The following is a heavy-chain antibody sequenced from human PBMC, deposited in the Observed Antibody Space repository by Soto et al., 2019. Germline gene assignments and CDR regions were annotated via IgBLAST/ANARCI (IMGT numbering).Heavy chain of an antibody. Sequence: QVQLVQSGAEVKKPGASVKVSCKASGYTFTSYGIIWVRQAPGQGLEWIGWISAYNGNTNYAQKLQGRVTMTTDTSTSTAYMELRSLRSDDTAVYYCARWKKAYYDYIWGSWFHYWGQGTLVTVSS. J-gene: IGHJ4*02. CDR1: GYTFTSYG. CDR2: ISAYNGNT. V-gene: IGHV1-18*01. D-gene: IGHD3-16*01. CDR3: ARWKKAYYDYIWGSWFHY.